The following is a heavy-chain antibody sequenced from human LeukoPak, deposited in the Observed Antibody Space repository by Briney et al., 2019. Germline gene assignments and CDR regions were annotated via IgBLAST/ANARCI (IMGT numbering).Heavy chain of an antibody. D-gene: IGHD6-13*01. CDR2: IFHSGTT. J-gene: IGHJ5*02. CDR1: GGSISSYY. Sequence: SETLSLTCTVSGGSISSYYWSWIRQPPGKGLEWIGYIFHSGTTNYNPSLKSRVTISVDTSTNQFSLKLSSVTAADTAVYYCARAYSSRGRSDPWGQGTLVTVSS. V-gene: IGHV4-59*01. CDR3: ARAYSSRGRSDP.